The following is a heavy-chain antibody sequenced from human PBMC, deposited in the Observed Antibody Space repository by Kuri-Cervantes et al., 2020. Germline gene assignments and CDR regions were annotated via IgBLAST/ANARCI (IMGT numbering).Heavy chain of an antibody. CDR3: AREAAVAGTVFDY. V-gene: IGHV3-74*01. D-gene: IGHD6-19*01. CDR2: INSDGSST. J-gene: IGHJ4*02. Sequence: GGSLRLSCAASGFTFSSYWMHWVRQAPGKGLVWVSRINSDGSSTSYADSVKGRFTISRDNAKNSLYLQMNSLRAEDTAVYYCAREAAVAGTVFDYWGQGTLVTVSS. CDR1: GFTFSSYW.